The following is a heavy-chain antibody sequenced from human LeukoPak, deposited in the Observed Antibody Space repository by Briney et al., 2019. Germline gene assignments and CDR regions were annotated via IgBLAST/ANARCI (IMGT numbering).Heavy chain of an antibody. D-gene: IGHD3-22*01. CDR3: ARDVEVVITTGYRAFDI. CDR2: IIPIFGTA. J-gene: IGHJ3*02. Sequence: GASVKVSCKASGGTFSSYAISWVRQAPGQGLERMGGIIPIFGTANYAQKFQGRVTITTDESTSTAYMELSSLRSEDTAVYYCARDVEVVITTGYRAFDIWGQGTMVTVSS. CDR1: GGTFSSYA. V-gene: IGHV1-69*05.